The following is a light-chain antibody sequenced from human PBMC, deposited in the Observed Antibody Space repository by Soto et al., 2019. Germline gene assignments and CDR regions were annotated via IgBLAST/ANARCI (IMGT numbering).Light chain of an antibody. J-gene: IGLJ1*01. CDR3: SSYTSSSTLEV. Sequence: QSALTQPASVSGSPGQSITISCTGTSSDVGGYNSVSWYQHHPGKAPKLMIYEVSNRPSGVSNRFSGSKSGNTASLTISGLQAEDEADYYCSSYTSSSTLEVFGTGTKGTVL. V-gene: IGLV2-14*01. CDR1: SSDVGGYNS. CDR2: EVS.